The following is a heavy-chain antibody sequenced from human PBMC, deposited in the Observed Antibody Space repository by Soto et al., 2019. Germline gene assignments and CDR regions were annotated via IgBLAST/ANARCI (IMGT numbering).Heavy chain of an antibody. J-gene: IGHJ6*02. D-gene: IGHD3-3*01. Sequence: ASVKVSCKASGGTFSSYAISWVRQAPGQGLEWMGGIIPIFGTANYAQKFQGRVTITADESTSTAYMELSSLRSEDTAVYYCARSIEYYDFWSGYLDYYYYYYGMDVWGQGTTVTV. CDR1: GGTFSSYA. V-gene: IGHV1-69*13. CDR2: IIPIFGTA. CDR3: ARSIEYYDFWSGYLDYYYYYYGMDV.